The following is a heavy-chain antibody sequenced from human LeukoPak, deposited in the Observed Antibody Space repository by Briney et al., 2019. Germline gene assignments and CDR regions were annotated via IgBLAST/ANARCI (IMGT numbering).Heavy chain of an antibody. CDR2: IHDSGST. CDR1: GGSVRTYY. J-gene: IGHJ5*02. V-gene: IGHV4-59*02. D-gene: IGHD1-26*01. Sequence: SETLSLTCTVSGGSVRTYYWSCIRQPPGKGLEWIGYIHDSGSTNYNPSLKSRVTISVDTSKNQFSLKLSFVTAAETAVYYCARGVGDTTWNWFDPWGQGTRVTVSS. CDR3: ARGVGDTTWNWFDP.